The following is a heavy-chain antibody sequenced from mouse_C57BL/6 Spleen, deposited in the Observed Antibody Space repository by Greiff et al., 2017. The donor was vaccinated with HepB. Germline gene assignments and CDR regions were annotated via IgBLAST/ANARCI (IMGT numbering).Heavy chain of an antibody. CDR1: GFSFNTYA. CDR3: VRQGVSDGDRYFDV. Sequence: EVKLVESGGGLVQPKGSLKLSCAASGFSFNTYAMNWVRQAPGKGLEWVARIRSKSNNYATYYADSVKDRFTISRDDSESMLYLQMNNLKTEDTAMYYGVRQGVSDGDRYFDVWGTGTTVTVSS. CDR2: IRSKSNNYAT. D-gene: IGHD2-13*01. J-gene: IGHJ1*03. V-gene: IGHV10-1*01.